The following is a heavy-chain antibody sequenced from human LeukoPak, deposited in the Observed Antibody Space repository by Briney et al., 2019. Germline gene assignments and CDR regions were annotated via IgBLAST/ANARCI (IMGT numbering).Heavy chain of an antibody. D-gene: IGHD6-13*01. CDR3: ARDRIAAAGLLYYYYGMDV. V-gene: IGHV3-23*01. J-gene: IGHJ6*02. CDR2: ISGSGGST. CDR1: GFTFSSYA. Sequence: GGSLRLSCAASGFTFSSYAMSWVRQAPGKGLEWVSTISGSGGSTYYADSVKGRFTISRDNSKNTLYLQMNSLRAEDTAVYYCARDRIAAAGLLYYYYGMDVWGQGTTVTVSS.